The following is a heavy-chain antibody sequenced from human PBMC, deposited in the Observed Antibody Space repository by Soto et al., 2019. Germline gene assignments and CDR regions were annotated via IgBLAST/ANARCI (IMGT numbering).Heavy chain of an antibody. CDR3: ARATLPYDFWSGYTTFDY. D-gene: IGHD3-3*01. J-gene: IGHJ4*02. CDR2: ISSSGSTI. V-gene: IGHV3-11*01. Sequence: QVQLVESGGGLVKPGGSLRLSCAASGFTFSDYYMSWIRQAPGKGLEWDSYISSSGSTIYYADSVKGRFTISRDNAKNSLYLQMNSLRAEDTAVYYCARATLPYDFWSGYTTFDYWGQGTLVTVSS. CDR1: GFTFSDYY.